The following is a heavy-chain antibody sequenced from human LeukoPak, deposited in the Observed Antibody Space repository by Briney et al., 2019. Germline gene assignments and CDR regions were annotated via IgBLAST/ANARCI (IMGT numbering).Heavy chain of an antibody. V-gene: IGHV1-8*01. Sequence: VASVKVSCKSSGYSFTDFDINWVRQAPGQGLEWMGWMNPNTGETGYAQKFQGRVTMTRSTSISTAYMGLSSLRSEDTALYFCTTGVGYGKSAPYFDTWGQGTMVTVSS. D-gene: IGHD4-17*01. J-gene: IGHJ3*02. CDR3: TTGVGYGKSAPYFDT. CDR2: MNPNTGET. CDR1: GYSFTDFD.